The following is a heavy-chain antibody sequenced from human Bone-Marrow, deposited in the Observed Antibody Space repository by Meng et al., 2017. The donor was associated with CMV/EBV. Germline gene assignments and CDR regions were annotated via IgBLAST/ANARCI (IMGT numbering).Heavy chain of an antibody. CDR1: GFSLSSSGVG. CDR2: IFYNDDK. D-gene: IGHD3-3*01. CDR3: AHRYDFSSGLNY. J-gene: IGHJ4*02. V-gene: IGHV2-5*01. Sequence: SGPTLVKPTQTLTLTCTFSGFSLSSSGVGVVWIRQPPGKALEWLALIFYNDDKRYSPSLKSRLSIRKDTSKNQVILTMTNMDPVDIGTYYCAHRYDFSSGLNYWGQGVLVPVSS.